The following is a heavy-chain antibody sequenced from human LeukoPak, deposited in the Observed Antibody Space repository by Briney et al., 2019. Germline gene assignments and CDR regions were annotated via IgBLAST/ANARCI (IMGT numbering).Heavy chain of an antibody. CDR1: GFTFSSYG. CDR3: AREGMAIGFARFPIFNY. J-gene: IGHJ4*02. CDR2: ISYDGSNK. D-gene: IGHD3-3*01. Sequence: PGRSLRLSCAASGFTFSSYGMHWVRQAPGKGLEWVAVISYDGSNKYYADSVKGRFTISRDNSKNTLYLQMNSLRAEDTAVYYCAREGMAIGFARFPIFNYWGQGTLVTVSS. V-gene: IGHV3-30*03.